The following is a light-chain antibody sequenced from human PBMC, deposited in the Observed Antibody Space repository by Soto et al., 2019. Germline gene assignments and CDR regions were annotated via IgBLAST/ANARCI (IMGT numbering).Light chain of an antibody. CDR2: AAS. CDR3: QQLNSYPLT. CDR1: QGISSY. Sequence: IQFTQSPSSLSASVGDRVTNTCRASQGISSYLAWYQQKPGKAPKLLIYAASTLQSGVPSRFSGSGSGTDFTLTISSLQPEDFATYYCQQLNSYPLTLGGGTKVDMK. J-gene: IGKJ4*01. V-gene: IGKV1-9*01.